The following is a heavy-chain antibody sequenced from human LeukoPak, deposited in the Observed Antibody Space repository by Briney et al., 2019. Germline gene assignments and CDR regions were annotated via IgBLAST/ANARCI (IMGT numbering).Heavy chain of an antibody. CDR3: ARVLPRSTRDFDQ. D-gene: IGHD5/OR15-5a*01. CDR2: LDSSSTHI. J-gene: IGHJ4*02. V-gene: IGHV3-21*01. CDR1: GFTFSSYG. Sequence: PGGSLRLSCAASGFTFSSYGMTWVRQAPGKGLEWVSSLDSSSTHIYYADSVKGRFTISRDNAKNTLYLQMNSLRAEDTAVYYCARVLPRSTRDFDQWGQGTLVTVSS.